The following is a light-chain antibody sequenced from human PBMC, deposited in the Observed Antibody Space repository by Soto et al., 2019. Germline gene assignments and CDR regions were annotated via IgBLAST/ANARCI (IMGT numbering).Light chain of an antibody. Sequence: VLTQSPATLYLSPGERASLSCRASQSVNVNLAWHQQKPGQAPRLLIYGASTRAAGVPARFTGSGSGTEFTLTISSLQSNDFSVYYCQQYNHWPPYTFGQGTKLEIK. CDR1: QSVNVN. CDR2: GAS. V-gene: IGKV3-15*01. J-gene: IGKJ2*01. CDR3: QQYNHWPPYT.